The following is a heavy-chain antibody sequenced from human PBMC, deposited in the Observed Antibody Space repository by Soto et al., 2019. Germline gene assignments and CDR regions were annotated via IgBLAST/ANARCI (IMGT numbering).Heavy chain of an antibody. CDR1: GGSISSGGYY. V-gene: IGHV4-31*03. Sequence: SETLSLTCSVSGGSISSGGYYWSWIRQHPGKGLEWIGYIYYSGTTYYNPSLKSRVTISVDTSKNQFSLKLSSVSAADTALYYCARCSLVVVPAPGFDPWGRGTLVTVSS. CDR2: IYYSGTT. CDR3: ARCSLVVVPAPGFDP. D-gene: IGHD2-2*01. J-gene: IGHJ5*02.